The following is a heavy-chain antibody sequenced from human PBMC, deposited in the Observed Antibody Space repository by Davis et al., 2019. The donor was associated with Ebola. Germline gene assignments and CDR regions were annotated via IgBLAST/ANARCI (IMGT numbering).Heavy chain of an antibody. V-gene: IGHV5-10-1*01. Sequence: GESLKISCKGSGYSFTSYWISWVRQMPGKGLEWMGRIDPSDSYTNYSPSFQGHVTISADKSISTAYLQWSSLKASDTAMYYCARSGKQLVHYYYYYMDVWGKGTTVTVSS. D-gene: IGHD6-13*01. CDR1: GYSFTSYW. CDR3: ARSGKQLVHYYYYYMDV. J-gene: IGHJ6*03. CDR2: IDPSDSYT.